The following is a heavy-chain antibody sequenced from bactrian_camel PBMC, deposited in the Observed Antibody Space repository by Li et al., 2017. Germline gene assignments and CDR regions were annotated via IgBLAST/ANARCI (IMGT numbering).Heavy chain of an antibody. CDR1: GNTNNRYC. D-gene: IGHD6*01. V-gene: IGHV3S57*01. CDR3: AAVPSYGGNRCDTVLSEFNY. CDR2: IDNNGRA. Sequence: VQLVESGGGSVQAGGSLTLSCTGSGNTNNRYCVGWFRQFPGKEREGVGHIDNNGRATYADSVKGRFTLSQDNAKNTLTLQMNNLKPEDTATYYCAAVPSYGGNRCDTVLSEFNYLGQGTQVTVS. J-gene: IGHJ4*01.